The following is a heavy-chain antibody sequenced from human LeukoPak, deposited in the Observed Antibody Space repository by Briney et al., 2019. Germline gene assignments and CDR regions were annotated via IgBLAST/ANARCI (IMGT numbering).Heavy chain of an antibody. CDR2: IIPIFGTA. V-gene: IGHV1-69*13. J-gene: IGHJ5*02. CDR3: ASDPPDDFWSGYYNDNWFDP. Sequence: ASVKVSCKASGGTFSSYAISWVRQAPGQGLEWMGGIIPIFGTANYAQKFQGRVTITADESTSTAYMELSSLRSEDTAVYYCASDPPDDFWSGYYNDNWFDPWGQGILVTVSS. D-gene: IGHD3-3*01. CDR1: GGTFSSYA.